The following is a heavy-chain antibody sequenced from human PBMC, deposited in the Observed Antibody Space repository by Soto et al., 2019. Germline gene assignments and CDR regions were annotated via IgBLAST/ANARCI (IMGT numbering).Heavy chain of an antibody. CDR2: IKSKTNGGTT. CDR1: GLTFSNAA. CDR3: TTDDPINRP. Sequence: XGSLRLSWAASGLTFSNAAMSWVRQAPGKGLEWVGRIKSKTNGGTTDYAAPVIGRFTISRDDSKNTLYLQMNSLKTEDTAVYYCTTDDPINRPWGQGTLVTVSS. V-gene: IGHV3-15*01. J-gene: IGHJ5*02.